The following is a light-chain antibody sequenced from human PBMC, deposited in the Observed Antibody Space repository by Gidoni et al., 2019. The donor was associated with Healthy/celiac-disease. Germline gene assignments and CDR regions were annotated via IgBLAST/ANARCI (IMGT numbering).Light chain of an antibody. Sequence: SSELPQPPSVPVSPRKTASITCPAVKLGDKYACWYQQKPAQSPVLVIDQDSKRPSGIPGRFSGSNSGNTATLTISGNEEMDEADYYCQEWDSSTPVVFGGGTKLTVL. CDR1: KLGDKY. CDR3: QEWDSSTPVV. J-gene: IGLJ2*01. V-gene: IGLV3-1*01. CDR2: QDS.